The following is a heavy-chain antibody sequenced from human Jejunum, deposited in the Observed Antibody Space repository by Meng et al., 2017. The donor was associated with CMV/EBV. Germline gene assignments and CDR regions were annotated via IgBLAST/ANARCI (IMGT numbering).Heavy chain of an antibody. CDR2: IYYSGST. D-gene: IGHD3-16*01. CDR3: ARAGGQGYYGMDV. V-gene: IGHV4-31*02. CDR1: GGSVSSGGFY. Sequence: SGGSVSSGGFYWTWIRQHPGKGLEWIGYIYYSGSTYYNPSLKSRVIISVDTSKNQFSLKLNSVTAADTAVYYCARAGGQGYYGMDVWGQGTTVTVSS. J-gene: IGHJ6*02.